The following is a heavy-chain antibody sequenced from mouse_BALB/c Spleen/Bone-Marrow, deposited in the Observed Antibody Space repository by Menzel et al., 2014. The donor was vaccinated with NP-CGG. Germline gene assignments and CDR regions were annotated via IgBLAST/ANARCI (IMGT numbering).Heavy chain of an antibody. D-gene: IGHD2-1*01. V-gene: IGHV5-12*02. CDR3: ARHLYGNYGAMDY. J-gene: IGHJ4*01. Sequence: VMLVESGGGLVQPGGSLKLSCATSGFTFSDYYMYWVRQTPEKRLEWVAYISNGGGSTYYPDTVKGRFTISRDNAKNTLYLQMSRLKSEDTAMYYCARHLYGNYGAMDYWGQGTSVTVSS. CDR1: GFTFSDYY. CDR2: ISNGGGST.